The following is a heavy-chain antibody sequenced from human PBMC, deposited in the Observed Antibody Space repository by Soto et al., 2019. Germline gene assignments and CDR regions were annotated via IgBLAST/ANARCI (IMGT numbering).Heavy chain of an antibody. CDR3: ATTPPRTTTSTTDY. Sequence: ASVKVSCKVSGYTLTELSMHWVRQAPGKGLEWMGGFDPEDGETIYAQKFQGRVTMTEDTSTDTAYMELSSLRSEDTAVYYCATTPPRTTTSTTDYWDQGTLVTVSS. J-gene: IGHJ4*02. CDR1: GYTLTELS. V-gene: IGHV1-24*01. D-gene: IGHD1-1*01. CDR2: FDPEDGET.